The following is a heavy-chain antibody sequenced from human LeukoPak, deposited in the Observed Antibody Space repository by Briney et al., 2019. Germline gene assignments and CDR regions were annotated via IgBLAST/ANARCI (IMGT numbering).Heavy chain of an antibody. V-gene: IGHV3-15*01. J-gene: IGHJ4*02. D-gene: IGHD1-26*01. CDR3: TTDRGSFRSFDY. CDR2: IKSKTDGGTT. CDR1: GFTFSNAW. Sequence: PGGSLRLSCAASGFTFSNAWMSWVRQAPGKGLEWVGRIKSKTDGGTTDYAAPVEGRFTISRDDSKNTLYLQMNSLKTEDTAVYYCTTDRGSFRSFDYWGQGTLVTVSS.